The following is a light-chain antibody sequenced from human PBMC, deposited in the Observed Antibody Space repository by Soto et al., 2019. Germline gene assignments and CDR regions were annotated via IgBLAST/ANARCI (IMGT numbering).Light chain of an antibody. CDR1: SSDVGGYNY. J-gene: IGLJ1*01. V-gene: IGLV2-14*01. Sequence: QSVLTQPASVSGSPGQSITISCTGTSSDVGGYNYVSWYQQHPGKAPKFMIYDVSNRPSGVSNRFSGSKSGNTASLTISGLLAYDHADYYCFSYPTCNTRQILFGPGTNVTVL. CDR2: DVS. CDR3: FSYPTCNTRQIL.